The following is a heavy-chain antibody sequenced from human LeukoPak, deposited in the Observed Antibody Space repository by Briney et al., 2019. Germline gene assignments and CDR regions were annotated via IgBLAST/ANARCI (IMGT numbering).Heavy chain of an antibody. V-gene: IGHV3-11*03. CDR2: ISSSSSYT. J-gene: IGHJ4*02. D-gene: IGHD3-22*01. Sequence: GGSLRLSCAASGFTFSDYYVSWIRQAPGKGLEWVSYISSSSSYTNYADSVKGRFTISRDNAKNSLYLQMNSLRAEDTAVYYCASGGDLDYYDSSGYYYDYWGQGTLVTVSS. CDR3: ASGGDLDYYDSSGYYYDY. CDR1: GFTFSDYY.